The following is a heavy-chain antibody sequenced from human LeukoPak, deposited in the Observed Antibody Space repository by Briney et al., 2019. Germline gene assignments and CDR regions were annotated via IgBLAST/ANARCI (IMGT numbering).Heavy chain of an antibody. Sequence: SQTLSLTCTVSGGSISSGSYYWSWIRQPAGKGLEWIGRIYTSGSTNYNPSLKSRVTMSVDTSKNQFSLKLSSVTAADTAVYYCARAGGYCSSTSCTQADYYYYYMDVWGKGTTVTVSS. V-gene: IGHV4-61*02. CDR2: IYTSGST. D-gene: IGHD2-2*01. CDR1: GGSISSGSYY. J-gene: IGHJ6*03. CDR3: ARAGGYCSSTSCTQADYYYYYMDV.